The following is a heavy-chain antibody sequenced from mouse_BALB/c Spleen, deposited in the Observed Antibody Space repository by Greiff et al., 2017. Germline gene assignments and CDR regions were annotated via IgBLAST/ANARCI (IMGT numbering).Heavy chain of an antibody. Sequence: QVQLKESGPELVKPGASVKISCKASGYAFSSSWMNWVKQRPGQGLEWIGRIYPGDGDTNYNGKFKGKATLTADKSSSTAYMQLSSLTSVDSAVYFCARLFSYYGMDYWGQGTSVTVSS. V-gene: IGHV1-82*01. J-gene: IGHJ4*01. CDR3: ARLFSYYGMDY. CDR1: GYAFSSSW. CDR2: IYPGDGDT.